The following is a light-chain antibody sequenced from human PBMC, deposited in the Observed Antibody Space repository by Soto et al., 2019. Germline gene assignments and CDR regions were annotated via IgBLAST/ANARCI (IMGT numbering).Light chain of an antibody. CDR3: QQYRGKPFT. Sequence: DIQMTQSPSTLSASVGDRVTITCRASQSISSWLAWYQQKPGKAPKLLIYDASSLESGVPSRFSGSGSGTEFTLTISSLQPDDFATYYCQQYRGKPFTFGQGTKVEIK. CDR2: DAS. V-gene: IGKV1-5*01. CDR1: QSISSW. J-gene: IGKJ2*01.